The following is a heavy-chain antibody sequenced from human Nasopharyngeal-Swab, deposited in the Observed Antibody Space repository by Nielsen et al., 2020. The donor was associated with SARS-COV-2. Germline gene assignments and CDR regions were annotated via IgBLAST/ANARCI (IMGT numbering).Heavy chain of an antibody. V-gene: IGHV3-23*01. CDR1: GFTFSSYW. J-gene: IGHJ5*02. Sequence: GESLKISCAASGFTFSSYWMSWVRQAPGKGLEWVSAISGSGGSTYYADSVKGRFTISRDNSKNTLYLQMNSLRAEDTAVYYCAKDYVRIEAATMGSWGQGTLVTVSS. CDR2: ISGSGGST. CDR3: AKDYVRIEAATMGS. D-gene: IGHD3-16*01.